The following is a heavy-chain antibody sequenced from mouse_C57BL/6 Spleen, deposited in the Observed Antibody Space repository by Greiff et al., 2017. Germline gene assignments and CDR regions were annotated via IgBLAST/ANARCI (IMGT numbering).Heavy chain of an antibody. CDR3: ARAPYDYYAMDY. Sequence: EVKLMESGGGLVKPGGSLKLSCAASGFTFSSYAMSWVRQTPEKRLEWVATISDGGSYTYYPDNVKGRFTITRENAKNNLYLPMSYLKSEDTAMYYCARAPYDYYAMDYWGQGTSVTVSS. CDR2: ISDGGSYT. CDR1: GFTFSSYA. V-gene: IGHV5-4*03. J-gene: IGHJ4*01.